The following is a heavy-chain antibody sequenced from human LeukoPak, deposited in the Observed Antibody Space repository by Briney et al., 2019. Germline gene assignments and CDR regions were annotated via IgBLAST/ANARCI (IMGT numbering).Heavy chain of an antibody. J-gene: IGHJ6*03. D-gene: IGHD1-20*01. CDR1: GGTFSSYA. Sequence: ASVKVSCKASGGTFSSYAISWVRQAPGQGLEWMGGIIPIFGTANYAQKFQGRVTITADESTSTAYMELSSLRSEDTALYYCAKDITGSYYYYMDVWGKGTTVTISS. V-gene: IGHV1-69*01. CDR2: IIPIFGTA. CDR3: AKDITGSYYYYMDV.